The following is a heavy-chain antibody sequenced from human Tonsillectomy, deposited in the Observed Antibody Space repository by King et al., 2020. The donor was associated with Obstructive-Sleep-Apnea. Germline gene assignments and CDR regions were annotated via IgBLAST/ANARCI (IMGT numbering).Heavy chain of an antibody. D-gene: IGHD3-16*02. J-gene: IGHJ4*02. CDR1: GFMFNTYA. V-gene: IGHV3-30*04. CDR2: ISYDGRNI. CDR3: ARVAYVWGSYRYTAPVDY. Sequence: VQLVASGGGVVQPGRSLRLSCAASGFMFNTYAMHWVRQAPGKGLEWVAVISYDGRNIDYADCVKGRFTISRDNSKKTLYLQMNSLRADDTAVYYCARVAYVWGSYRYTAPVDYWGQGALVTVSS.